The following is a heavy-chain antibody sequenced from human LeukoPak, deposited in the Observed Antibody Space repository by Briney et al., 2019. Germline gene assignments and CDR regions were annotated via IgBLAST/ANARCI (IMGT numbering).Heavy chain of an antibody. J-gene: IGHJ4*02. CDR3: ARNYYDSSGYYYTPGY. CDR2: INHSGST. V-gene: IGHV4-34*01. CDR1: GGSFSGYY. Sequence: PSETLSLTCAVYGGSFSGYYWSWIRQPPGKGLEWIGEINHSGSTNYNPSLKSRVTISVDTSKNQFSLKLSSVTAADTAVYYCARNYYDSSGYYYTPGYWGQGTLVTVSS. D-gene: IGHD3-22*01.